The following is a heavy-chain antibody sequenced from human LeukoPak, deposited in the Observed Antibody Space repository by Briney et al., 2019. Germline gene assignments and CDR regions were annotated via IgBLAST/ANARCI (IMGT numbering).Heavy chain of an antibody. Sequence: GGSLRLSCAASGFTFSSYAMSWVRQAPGKGLEWFSAISGSGGSTYYADSVKGRFTISRDNSKNMLYLQMNSLRAEDTAVYYCAKDPAMANEYYFDYWGQGTLVTVSS. CDR3: AKDPAMANEYYFDY. D-gene: IGHD5-18*01. V-gene: IGHV3-23*01. CDR2: ISGSGGST. J-gene: IGHJ4*02. CDR1: GFTFSSYA.